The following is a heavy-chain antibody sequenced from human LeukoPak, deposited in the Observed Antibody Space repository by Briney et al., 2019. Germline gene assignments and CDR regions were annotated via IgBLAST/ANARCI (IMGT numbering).Heavy chain of an antibody. CDR3: AKARGAYYYDSSGYEFDY. D-gene: IGHD3-22*01. CDR2: ISWNSGSI. Sequence: PGVSLRLSCAASGFTFDDYAMHWVRQAPGKGLEWVSGISWNSGSIGYADSVKGRFTISRDNAKNSLYLQMNSLRAEDTALYYCAKARGAYYYDSSGYEFDYWGQGTLVTVSS. J-gene: IGHJ4*02. V-gene: IGHV3-9*01. CDR1: GFTFDDYA.